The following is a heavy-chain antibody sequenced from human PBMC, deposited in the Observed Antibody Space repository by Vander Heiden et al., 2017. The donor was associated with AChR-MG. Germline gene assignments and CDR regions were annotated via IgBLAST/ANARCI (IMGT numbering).Heavy chain of an antibody. CDR1: GYSISSGYY. J-gene: IGHJ1*01. CDR2: IYHSGST. Sequence: QVQLQESGPGLVKPSETLSLTCAVSGYSISSGYYWGWIRQPPGKGREWIGSIYHSGSTHDNPSLKSRVTIAVDTSKNQFSMKMRSVTAADTAVYYGARDDRPGHFKHGGKVTMVTVSS. CDR3: ARDDRPGHFKH. V-gene: IGHV4-38-2*02.